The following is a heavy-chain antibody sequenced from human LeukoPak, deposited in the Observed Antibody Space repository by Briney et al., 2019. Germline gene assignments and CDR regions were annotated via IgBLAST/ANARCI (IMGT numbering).Heavy chain of an antibody. CDR3: ARHPSYTSGWPLDY. V-gene: IGHV5-51*01. J-gene: IGHJ4*02. Sequence: GESLQISCKGSGYSFNSYWIGWVRQMPGKGLEWMGIIYLGDSDIRYSPSFQGQVTISADKSISTAYLQWSSLKASDTAMYYCARHPSYTSGWPLDYWGQGTLVTVSS. CDR2: IYLGDSDI. D-gene: IGHD6-19*01. CDR1: GYSFNSYW.